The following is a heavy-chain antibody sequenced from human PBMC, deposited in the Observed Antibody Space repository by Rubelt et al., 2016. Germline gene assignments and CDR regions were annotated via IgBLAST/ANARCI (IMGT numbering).Heavy chain of an antibody. D-gene: IGHD5-12*01. V-gene: IGHV4-4*02. CDR2: IYRSGST. Sequence: QVQLQESGPGLVKPSGTLSLTCAVSGGSISSNIWWSWVRQPPGKGLEWIGEIYRSGSTHYDPSLKSPLPISLYRSKNQLSLKVNSVTAADTAVDYCARSSGYDYVYDYWGQGTLVTVSS. J-gene: IGHJ4*02. CDR3: ARSSGYDYVYDY. CDR1: GGSISSNIW.